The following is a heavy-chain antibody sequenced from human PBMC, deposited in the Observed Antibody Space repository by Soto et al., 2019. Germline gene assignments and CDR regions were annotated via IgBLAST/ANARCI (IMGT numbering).Heavy chain of an antibody. V-gene: IGHV4-39*01. Sequence: SETLSLTCTVCGGSISSSSYYWGWIRQPPGKGLEWIGSIYYSGSTYYNPSLKGGVTISVDTSKNQFSLKLSSVTAADTAVYYCASGKNTYYDFWSGYSPWYFDYWGQGTLVTVSS. D-gene: IGHD3-3*01. CDR1: GGSISSSSYY. CDR3: ASGKNTYYDFWSGYSPWYFDY. CDR2: IYYSGST. J-gene: IGHJ4*02.